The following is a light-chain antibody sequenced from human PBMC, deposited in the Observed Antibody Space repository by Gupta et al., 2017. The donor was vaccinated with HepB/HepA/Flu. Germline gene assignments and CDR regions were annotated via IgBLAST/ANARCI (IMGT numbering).Light chain of an antibody. J-gene: IGLJ2*01. CDR1: ALPKQY. Sequence: SYALTQPPSVPVSPGQPARITCPGDALPKQYAYWYQQRPGQAPILVMYKDSERPSGIPERFSGSDSGTAVTLTISGVQAEDEADYYCQSADSSGTYVVFGGGTKLTVL. CDR2: KDS. CDR3: QSADSSGTYVV. V-gene: IGLV3-25*03.